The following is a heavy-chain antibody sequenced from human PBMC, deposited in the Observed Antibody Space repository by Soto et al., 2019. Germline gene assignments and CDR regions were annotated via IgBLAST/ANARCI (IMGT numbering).Heavy chain of an antibody. V-gene: IGHV4-34*01. CDR3: ARGSKGP. Sequence: PSETLSLTCAVYGGSFSGYYWSWIRQPPGKGLEWIGEINHSGSTNYNPSLKSRVTISVDTSKNQFSLKLSSVTAADTAVYYCARGSKGPWGQGTLVTVS. CDR1: GGSFSGYY. J-gene: IGHJ5*02. CDR2: INHSGST.